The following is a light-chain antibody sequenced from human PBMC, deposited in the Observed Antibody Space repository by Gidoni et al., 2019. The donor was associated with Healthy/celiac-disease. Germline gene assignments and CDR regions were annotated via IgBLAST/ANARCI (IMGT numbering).Light chain of an antibody. J-gene: IGKJ5*01. CDR2: DAS. Sequence: DIVLTQSPATLSLSPGERATLYCRASQSVSSYLAWYQQKPGQAPRLLIYDASHRATGIPARFSGSGSGTDFTLTISSLEPEDFAVYYCQQRSNWPPITFGQGIRLEIK. V-gene: IGKV3-11*01. CDR3: QQRSNWPPIT. CDR1: QSVSSY.